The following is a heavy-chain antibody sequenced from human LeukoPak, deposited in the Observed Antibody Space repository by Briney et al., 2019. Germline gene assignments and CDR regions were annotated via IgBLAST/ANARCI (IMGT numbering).Heavy chain of an antibody. V-gene: IGHV1-8*01. CDR3: ARSSGDEGYYYYYYMDV. Sequence: ASVKVSCKASGYTFTSYDINWVRQATGQGLEWMGWMNPNSGNTGYAQKFQGRVTMTRNTSISTAYMELSSLRSEDTAVYYCARSSGDEGYYYYYYMDVWGKGTTVTIS. D-gene: IGHD7-27*01. CDR1: GYTFTSYD. CDR2: MNPNSGNT. J-gene: IGHJ6*03.